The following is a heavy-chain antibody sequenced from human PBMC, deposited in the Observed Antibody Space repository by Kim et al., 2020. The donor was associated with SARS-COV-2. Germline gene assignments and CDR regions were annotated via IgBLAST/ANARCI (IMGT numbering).Heavy chain of an antibody. Sequence: ASVKVSCKASGYTFTSYGISWVRQAPGQGLEWMGWISAYNGNTNYAQKLQGRVTMTTDTSMSTAYMELRSLRSDDTAVYYCARDQRSSQWLVTTYYFDYWGQGTLVTVSS. V-gene: IGHV1-18*01. D-gene: IGHD6-19*01. CDR2: ISAYNGNT. CDR3: ARDQRSSQWLVTTYYFDY. CDR1: GYTFTSYG. J-gene: IGHJ4*02.